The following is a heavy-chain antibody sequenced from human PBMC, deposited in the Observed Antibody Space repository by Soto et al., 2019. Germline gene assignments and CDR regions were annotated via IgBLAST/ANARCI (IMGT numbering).Heavy chain of an antibody. J-gene: IGHJ4*02. CDR1: GGSVSRDSNF. Sequence: LSLTCTVSGGSVSRDSNFWSWIRQPPGKGLEWIGYIYYSGPTRYNPSLESRVTISIDSSKNQVSLNLTSVTAADTAVYYCARGYSHYAHWGRGTLVTVSS. CDR3: ARGYSHYAH. D-gene: IGHD4-4*01. V-gene: IGHV4-61*01. CDR2: IYYSGPT.